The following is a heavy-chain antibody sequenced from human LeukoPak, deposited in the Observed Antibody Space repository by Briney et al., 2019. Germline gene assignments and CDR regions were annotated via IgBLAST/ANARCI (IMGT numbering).Heavy chain of an antibody. CDR1: GFTFSSYG. CDR2: ISGSGGST. Sequence: GGSLRLSCAASGFTFSSYGMSWVRQAPGKGLEWVSAISGSGGSTYYADSVKGRFTISRDNSKNTLYLQMNSLRAEDTAVYYCAKNGDDILTGYYIGEDYWGQGALVTVSS. CDR3: AKNGDDILTGYYIGEDY. V-gene: IGHV3-23*01. J-gene: IGHJ4*02. D-gene: IGHD3-9*01.